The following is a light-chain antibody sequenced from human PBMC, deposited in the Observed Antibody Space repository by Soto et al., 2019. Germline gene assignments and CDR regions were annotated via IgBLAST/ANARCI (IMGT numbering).Light chain of an antibody. CDR1: QSISSW. J-gene: IGKJ1*01. V-gene: IGKV1-5*03. CDR2: KAP. CDR3: QQYNSYWT. Sequence: DIKMTQSPSTLSASVGDRVTITCRASQSISSWLAWYQQKPGKAPKLLIYKAPSLESGVPSRFSGSGSGTELTLTISRLQPDDFATYYCQQYNSYWTFGQGTKVEIK.